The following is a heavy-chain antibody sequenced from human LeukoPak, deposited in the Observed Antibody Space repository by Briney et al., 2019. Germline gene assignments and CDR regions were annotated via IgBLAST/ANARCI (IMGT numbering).Heavy chain of an antibody. CDR1: GFTFSSYW. Sequence: PGGSLRLSCAASGFTFSSYWMSWVRQAPGKGLEWVANIRQDGSVQNYVDSVKGRFTISRDNPKNSVYLQMSSLRAEDTAVYYCARDKKSGESSEIDYWGQGTLVTVSS. CDR3: ARDKKSGESSEIDY. J-gene: IGHJ4*02. CDR2: IRQDGSVQ. V-gene: IGHV3-7*01. D-gene: IGHD3-10*01.